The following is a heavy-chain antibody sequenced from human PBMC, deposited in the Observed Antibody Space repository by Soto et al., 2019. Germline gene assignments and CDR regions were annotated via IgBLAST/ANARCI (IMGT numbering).Heavy chain of an antibody. CDR3: ARGWGYDSTDYYYAY. CDR2: IIPIFGTA. J-gene: IGHJ4*02. D-gene: IGHD3-22*01. CDR1: GGSFNRHT. Sequence: QVQLVQSGAEVRKPGSSVRVSCKASGGSFNRHTISWVRQAPGQGLEWMGGIIPIFGTANHAQKFQGRVKINADESTSTVYMELSSLRSDDTAIYYCARGWGYDSTDYYYAYWGQGTLVIVSS. V-gene: IGHV1-69*01.